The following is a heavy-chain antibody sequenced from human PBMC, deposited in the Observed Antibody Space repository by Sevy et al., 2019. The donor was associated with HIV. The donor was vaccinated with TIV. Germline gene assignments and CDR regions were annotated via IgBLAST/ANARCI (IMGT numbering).Heavy chain of an antibody. J-gene: IGHJ4*02. Sequence: GGSLRLSCAASGFPFSSYGMHWVRHAPGKGLEWVAFIWYDGSNKYYADSVKGRFTVSRDNSKNTLYLQMNSLRGEDTAVYYCAKSRWTTVTAHYFDYWGQGTLVTVSS. CDR3: AKSRWTTVTAHYFDY. CDR2: IWYDGSNK. V-gene: IGHV3-30*02. D-gene: IGHD4-17*01. CDR1: GFPFSSYG.